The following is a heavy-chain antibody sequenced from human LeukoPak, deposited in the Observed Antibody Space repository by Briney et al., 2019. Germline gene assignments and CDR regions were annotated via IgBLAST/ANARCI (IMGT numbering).Heavy chain of an antibody. CDR3: ARALVRGGTFDY. J-gene: IGHJ4*02. D-gene: IGHD3-10*01. Sequence: PGGSLRLSCAASGFTFSSYSMNWVRQAPGKGLEWVSSISSSSSYIYHADSVKGRFTISRDNAKNSLYLQMNSLRAEDTAVYYCARALVRGGTFDYWGQGTLVTVSS. CDR2: ISSSSSYI. V-gene: IGHV3-21*01. CDR1: GFTFSSYS.